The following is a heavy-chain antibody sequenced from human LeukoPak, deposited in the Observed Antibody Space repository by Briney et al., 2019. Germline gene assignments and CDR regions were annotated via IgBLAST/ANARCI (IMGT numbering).Heavy chain of an antibody. V-gene: IGHV1-69*04. J-gene: IGHJ4*02. CDR2: IIPILGIA. Sequence: ASVKVSCKSSGGTFSSYAISWVRPAPGQGLEWMGRIIPILGIANYAQKFQGRVTITADKSTSTAYMELSSLRSEDTAVYYCARLESPLIAVARWGQGTLVTVSS. CDR3: ARLESPLIAVAR. D-gene: IGHD6-19*01. CDR1: GGTFSSYA.